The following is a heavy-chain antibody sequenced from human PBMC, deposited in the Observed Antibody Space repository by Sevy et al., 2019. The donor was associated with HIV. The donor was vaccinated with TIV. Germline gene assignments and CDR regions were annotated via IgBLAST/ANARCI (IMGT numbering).Heavy chain of an antibody. CDR2: IRPDGSDK. V-gene: IGHV3-7*04. Sequence: GGSLRLSCAASGFTSSPYWMTWVRQAPGKGLEWVANIRPDGSDKYYVDSVKGRFTISRDNAKNSLYLQMNSLRADDTVMYYCARGVGLDCWGQGALVTVSS. D-gene: IGHD1-26*01. J-gene: IGHJ4*02. CDR1: GFTSSPYW. CDR3: ARGVGLDC.